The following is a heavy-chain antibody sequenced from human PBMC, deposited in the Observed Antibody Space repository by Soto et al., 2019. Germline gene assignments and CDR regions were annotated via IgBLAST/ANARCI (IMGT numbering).Heavy chain of an antibody. D-gene: IGHD1-26*01. Sequence: EVQLVESGGGLVKPGGSLRLSCAASGFIFSNYRMNWVRQLPGMGLEWVSSISDSGSYMYYADSVKGRFIISRDNANNSLYLQMNSLRAEDTAVYFCARGRSLVGAQRALDFWGQGTLVTVSP. V-gene: IGHV3-21*02. CDR2: ISDSGSYM. CDR3: ARGRSLVGAQRALDF. J-gene: IGHJ4*02. CDR1: GFIFSNYR.